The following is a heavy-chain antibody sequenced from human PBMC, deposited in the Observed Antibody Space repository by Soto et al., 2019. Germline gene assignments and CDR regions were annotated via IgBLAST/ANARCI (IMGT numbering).Heavy chain of an antibody. CDR3: ARADPDASVGY. CDR2: ISYSGST. Sequence: LSLTCTVSGVSMSSHYWIWLRQPPGKGREWIGYISYSGSTYYNPSLKSRVTISADTSRNQFSLKLSSVIAADTAVYYCARADPDASVGYWGQGTLVTVSS. J-gene: IGHJ4*02. V-gene: IGHV4-59*11. D-gene: IGHD3-16*01. CDR1: GVSMSSHY.